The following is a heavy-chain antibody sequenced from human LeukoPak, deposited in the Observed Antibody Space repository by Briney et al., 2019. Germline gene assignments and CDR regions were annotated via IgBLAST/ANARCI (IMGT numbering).Heavy chain of an antibody. CDR3: ARGPLYYDSSGYLYYFDY. CDR2: ISYDGSNK. CDR1: GFTFSSYA. D-gene: IGHD3-22*01. J-gene: IGHJ4*02. Sequence: PGGPLRLSCAASGFTFSSYAMHWVRQAPGKGLEWVAVISYDGSNKYYADSVKGRFTISRDNSKNTLYLQMNSLRAEDTAVYYCARGPLYYDSSGYLYYFDYWGQGTLVTVSS. V-gene: IGHV3-30-3*01.